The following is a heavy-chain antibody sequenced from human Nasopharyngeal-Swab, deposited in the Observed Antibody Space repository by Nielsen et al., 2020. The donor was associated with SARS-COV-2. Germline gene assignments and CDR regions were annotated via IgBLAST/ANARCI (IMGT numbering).Heavy chain of an antibody. CDR3: ARDGRYVTAPRKDYYYYYMDV. D-gene: IGHD3-9*01. V-gene: IGHV1-46*01. J-gene: IGHJ6*03. CDR2: INPSGGTV. Sequence: WVRQAPGQGIEWMGIINPSGGTVAYAQKFRGRVKMTRDTSTSTVYMELSSLTSEDTAVYFCARDGRYVTAPRKDYYYYYMDVWGKGTTVTVSS.